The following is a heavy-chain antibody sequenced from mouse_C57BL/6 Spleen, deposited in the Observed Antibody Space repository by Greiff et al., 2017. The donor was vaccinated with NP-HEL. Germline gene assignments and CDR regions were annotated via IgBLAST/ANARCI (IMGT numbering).Heavy chain of an antibody. CDR3: ARRDYDLYYFDY. D-gene: IGHD2-4*01. CDR2: IHPNSGST. CDR1: GYTFTSYW. J-gene: IGHJ2*01. V-gene: IGHV1-64*01. Sequence: QVQLQQPGAELVKPGASVKLSCKASGYTFTSYWMHWVKQRPGQGLEWIGMIHPNSGSTNYNEKFKSKATLTVDKSSSTAYMQLSSLTSEDSAVYYCARRDYDLYYFDYWGQGTTLTVSS.